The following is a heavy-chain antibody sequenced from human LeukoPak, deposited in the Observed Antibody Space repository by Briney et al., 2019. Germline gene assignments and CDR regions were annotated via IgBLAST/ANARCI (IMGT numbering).Heavy chain of an antibody. CDR3: ARVLLWFGESEAIDY. J-gene: IGHJ4*02. CDR1: GFTFDDYG. CDR2: ISSSSSYI. D-gene: IGHD3-10*01. Sequence: GGSLRLSCAASGFTFDDYGMSWVRQAPGKGLEWVSSISSSSSYIYYADSVKGRFTISRDNAKNSLYLQMNSLRAEDTAVYYCARVLLWFGESEAIDYWGQGTLVTVSS. V-gene: IGHV3-21*01.